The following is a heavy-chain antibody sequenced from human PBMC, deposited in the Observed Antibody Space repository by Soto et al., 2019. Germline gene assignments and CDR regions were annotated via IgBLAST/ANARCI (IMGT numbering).Heavy chain of an antibody. J-gene: IGHJ4*02. CDR2: INAGNGDT. Sequence: ASVKVSCKASGYTFSNYAIHWVRQAPGQRLEWMGWINAGNGDTMYSQKFQNRVTITRDTSASTAYMELSNLRSEDSAVYYCARDQGYFDISGYYYYWGQGTLVTSPQ. CDR1: GYTFSNYA. V-gene: IGHV1-3*01. D-gene: IGHD3-22*01. CDR3: ARDQGYFDISGYYYY.